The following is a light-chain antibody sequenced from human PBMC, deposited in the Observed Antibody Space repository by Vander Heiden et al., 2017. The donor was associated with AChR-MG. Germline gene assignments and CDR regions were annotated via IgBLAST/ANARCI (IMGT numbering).Light chain of an antibody. CDR1: HAININ. V-gene: IGKV1-17*03. Sequence: DIQLTPSPSAISPSVGDRVTITCRARHAININLAWFQQKPGKVPKRLIYAASTLEGGVPSRFSGSGSGTEFTLTISSLQPEDFATYYCRQHLIYPHTFGQGTKLEIK. CDR3: RQHLIYPHT. CDR2: AAS. J-gene: IGKJ2*01.